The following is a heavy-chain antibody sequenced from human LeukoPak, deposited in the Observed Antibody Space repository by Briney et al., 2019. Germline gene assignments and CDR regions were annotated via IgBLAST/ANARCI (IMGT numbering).Heavy chain of an antibody. D-gene: IGHD3-3*01. CDR2: IYYSGST. J-gene: IGHJ4*02. V-gene: IGHV4-39*07. Sequence: SETLSLTCTVSGGSISSSSYYWGWIRQPPGKGLEWIGSIYYSGSTYYNPSLKSRVTISVDTSKNQFSLKLSSVTAADTAVYYCARGRLVITIFGVVTKYYFDYWGQGTLVTVSS. CDR1: GGSISSSSYY. CDR3: ARGRLVITIFGVVTKYYFDY.